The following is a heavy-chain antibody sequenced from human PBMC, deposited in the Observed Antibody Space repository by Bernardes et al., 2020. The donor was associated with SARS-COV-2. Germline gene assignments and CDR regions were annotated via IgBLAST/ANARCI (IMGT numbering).Heavy chain of an antibody. D-gene: IGHD3-16*01. CDR1: GFTFSNFG. Sequence: GGSLRLSCAASGFTFSNFGMHWVRQAPGKGLEWVAVIWFDGSSKYYTDSVKGRFTISRDNSKNTVYLQMNSLRAEDTAVYYCARLYSYGDFDYWGQGVMVTVSS. V-gene: IGHV3-33*01. J-gene: IGHJ4*02. CDR3: ARLYSYGDFDY. CDR2: IWFDGSSK.